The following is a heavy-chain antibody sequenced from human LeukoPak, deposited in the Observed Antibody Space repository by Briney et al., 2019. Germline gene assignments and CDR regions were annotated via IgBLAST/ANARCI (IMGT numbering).Heavy chain of an antibody. CDR3: ARDRRRDLLHAFDI. Sequence: KPSETLSLTCTVSGGTISNYYWSWIRQPPGKGLKWIAYIDYSGSTNYNPSLKSRVTISVDASKNQFSLNLRSVTPADTAVYYCARDRRRDLLHAFDIWGQGTMVTVSS. CDR1: GGTISNYY. D-gene: IGHD1-26*01. J-gene: IGHJ3*02. CDR2: IDYSGST. V-gene: IGHV4-59*13.